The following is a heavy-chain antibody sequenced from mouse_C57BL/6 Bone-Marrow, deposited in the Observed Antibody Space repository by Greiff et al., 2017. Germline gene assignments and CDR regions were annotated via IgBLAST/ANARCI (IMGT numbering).Heavy chain of an antibody. CDR3: ARDGYYLFAY. Sequence: QVQLQQSGAELVKPGASVKLSCKASGYTFTSYWMHWVKQRPGQGLEWIGMIHPNSGSTNYNEKFKSKATLTVDKSSSTAYMQLSSLTTEDSAVYYCARDGYYLFAYWSQVTLVTVSA. J-gene: IGHJ3*01. CDR1: GYTFTSYW. CDR2: IHPNSGST. V-gene: IGHV1-64*01. D-gene: IGHD2-3*01.